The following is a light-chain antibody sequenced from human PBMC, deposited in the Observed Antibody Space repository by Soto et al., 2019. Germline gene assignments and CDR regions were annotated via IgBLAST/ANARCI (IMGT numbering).Light chain of an antibody. V-gene: IGKV1-5*03. CDR1: QSISTC. CDR2: KAS. Sequence: DIQMTQSPSTLSASVGDRVTITCRASQSISTCLAWYQQKPGKAPNLLIYKASSLESGVPSRFSGSGSGTEFTLTISNLQPDDFATYYCHQYYSYSRTFGQGTKVEIK. CDR3: HQYYSYSRT. J-gene: IGKJ1*01.